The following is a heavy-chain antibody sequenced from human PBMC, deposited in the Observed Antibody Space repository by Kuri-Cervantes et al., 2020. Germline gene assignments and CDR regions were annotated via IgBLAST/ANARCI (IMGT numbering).Heavy chain of an antibody. CDR1: GFTFSSYA. CDR3: ARSGAATKSVTRDYFDY. Sequence: GGSLRLSCAASGFTFSSYAMHWVRQAPGKGLEWVSVIYSGGSTYYADSVKGRFTISRDNSKNTLYLQMNSLRAEDTAVYYCARSGAATKSVTRDYFDYWGQGTLVTVSS. D-gene: IGHD6-13*01. V-gene: IGHV3-53*01. CDR2: IYSGGST. J-gene: IGHJ4*02.